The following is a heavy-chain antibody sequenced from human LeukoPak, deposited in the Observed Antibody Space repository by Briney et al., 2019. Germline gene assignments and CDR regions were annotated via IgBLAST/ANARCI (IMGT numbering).Heavy chain of an antibody. CDR3: GRLDTAMVTIDY. D-gene: IGHD5-18*01. Sequence: SETLSLTCTVSGGSISSYYWSWIRQPPGKGLEWIGSMYYSGSTYYNPSLKSRVTISVDTSKNQFSLKLSSVTAADAALYYCGRLDTAMVTIDYWGQGGLVTVSP. CDR2: MYYSGST. CDR1: GGSISSYY. V-gene: IGHV4-39*07. J-gene: IGHJ4*02.